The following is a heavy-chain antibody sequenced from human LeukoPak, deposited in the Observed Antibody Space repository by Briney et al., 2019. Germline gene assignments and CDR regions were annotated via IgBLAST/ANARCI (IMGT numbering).Heavy chain of an antibody. Sequence: PGKSLRLSCAASGFTFSSIAMHWVRQAPGKGLEWVSVIYSGGSTYYADSVKGRFTISRDNSKNTLYLQMNSLRAEDTAVYYCARDAPDSGSHYTLSFDYWGRGTLVTVSS. CDR3: ARDAPDSGSHYTLSFDY. CDR2: IYSGGST. V-gene: IGHV3-53*01. J-gene: IGHJ4*02. D-gene: IGHD1-26*01. CDR1: GFTFSSIA.